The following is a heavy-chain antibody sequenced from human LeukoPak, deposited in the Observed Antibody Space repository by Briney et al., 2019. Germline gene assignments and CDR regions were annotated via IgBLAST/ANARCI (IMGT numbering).Heavy chain of an antibody. Sequence: PSETLSLTCAVYGGSFSGYYWSWLRQPPGKGLEWIGEINDSGSTNYNPSLKSRVTISVDTSMNQFSLKLSSVTAADTAEYYCARGLWFGESRPYYYGYWGQGNLVTVST. V-gene: IGHV4-34*01. CDR3: ARGLWFGESRPYYYGY. CDR2: INDSGST. CDR1: GGSFSGYY. D-gene: IGHD3-10*01. J-gene: IGHJ4*02.